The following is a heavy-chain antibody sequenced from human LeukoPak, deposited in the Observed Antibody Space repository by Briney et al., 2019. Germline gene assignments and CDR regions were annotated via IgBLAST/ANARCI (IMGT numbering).Heavy chain of an antibody. CDR3: ARGRYYYDSPGAFDI. D-gene: IGHD3-22*01. CDR2: IYYSGST. CDR1: GGSISSYC. V-gene: IGHV4-59*01. Sequence: SETLSLTCTVSGGSISSYCWSWIRQPPGKGLEWIGYIYYSGSTNYNPSLKSRVTISVDTSKNQFSLKLSSVTAADTAVYYCARGRYYYDSPGAFDIWGQGTMVTVSS. J-gene: IGHJ3*02.